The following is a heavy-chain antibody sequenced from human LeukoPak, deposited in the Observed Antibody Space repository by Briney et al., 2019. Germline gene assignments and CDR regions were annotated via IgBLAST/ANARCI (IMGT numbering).Heavy chain of an antibody. CDR2: ISSSSRYI. CDR1: GFTFGSYS. D-gene: IGHD2-15*01. Sequence: GGSLRLSCAASGFTFGSYSMNWVRQAPGKGLEWVSAISSSSRYIYYANSVKGRFTISRDNAKNSLYLQMNSLRGEDTAVYYCSREPVEHGSSDDALDIWGQGTVVTVSS. J-gene: IGHJ3*02. CDR3: SREPVEHGSSDDALDI. V-gene: IGHV3-21*01.